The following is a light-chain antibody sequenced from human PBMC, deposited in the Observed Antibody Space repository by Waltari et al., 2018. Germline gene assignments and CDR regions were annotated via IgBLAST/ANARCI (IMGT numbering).Light chain of an antibody. CDR1: SSDVGGSNF. CDR3: SSYSSTNTVV. V-gene: IGLV2-14*03. CDR2: DVN. Sequence: QSALTQPASVSGSPGQSVTISCTGTSSDVGGSNFVSWYQQHPGRAPKLMIYDVNHRPSGVSTRFSGSKSGDTASLTISGLQAADEAEYYCSSYSSTNTVVFGGGTQLTV. J-gene: IGLJ3*02.